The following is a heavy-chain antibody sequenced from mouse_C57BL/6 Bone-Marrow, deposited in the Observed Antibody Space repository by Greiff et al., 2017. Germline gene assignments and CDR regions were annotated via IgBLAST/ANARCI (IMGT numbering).Heavy chain of an antibody. CDR3: ARRGITTVVAFYFDV. Sequence: VQLQQSGPELVKPGASVKIPCKASGYTFTDYNMDWVKQSHGKSLEWIGDINPNNGGTIYNQKFKGKATLTVDKSSSTAYMELRSLTSEDTAVYYCARRGITTVVAFYFDVWGTGTTVTVSS. V-gene: IGHV1-18*01. CDR2: INPNNGGT. CDR1: GYTFTDYN. J-gene: IGHJ1*03. D-gene: IGHD1-1*01.